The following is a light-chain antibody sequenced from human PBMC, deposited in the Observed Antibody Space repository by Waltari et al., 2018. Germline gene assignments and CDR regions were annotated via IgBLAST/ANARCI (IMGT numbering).Light chain of an antibody. CDR1: QSVSSY. Sequence: EIVLTQSPATVSLSPGERATLYCRASQSVSSYLAWYQQKPGQAPRLLIFDASNRATGIPARFSGSGSGTDFSLTISSLEPEDFAVYYCQQRNSWPLTFGGGTKVEIK. V-gene: IGKV3-11*01. CDR3: QQRNSWPLT. CDR2: DAS. J-gene: IGKJ4*01.